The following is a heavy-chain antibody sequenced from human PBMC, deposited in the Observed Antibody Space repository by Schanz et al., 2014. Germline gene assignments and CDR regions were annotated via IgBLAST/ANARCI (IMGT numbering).Heavy chain of an antibody. CDR3: VCQTGNPND. CDR2: ISGSGGST. D-gene: IGHD3-9*01. CDR1: GFTFSSYA. J-gene: IGHJ4*02. V-gene: IGHV3-23*04. Sequence: EVQLVESGGGLVQPGGSLRLSCTASGFTFSSYAMSWVRQAPGKGLEWVSAISGSGGSTYYADSVKGRFTISRDNAKNSLYLETNRLRAEDAAVYCCVCQTGNPNDWGQGTLVTVSS.